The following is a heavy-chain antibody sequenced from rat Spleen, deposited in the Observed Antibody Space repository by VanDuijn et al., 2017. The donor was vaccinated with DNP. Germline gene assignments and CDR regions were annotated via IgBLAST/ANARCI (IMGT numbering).Heavy chain of an antibody. J-gene: IGHJ4*01. Sequence: EVQLVESGGGLVQPGRSLKLSCAASGFTFSNYYMAWVRQAPTKGLEWVATIFYDGSRTYYRDSVKGRFTISRDNAKSTLYLQMDSLRSEDTATYYCAREGDYYNGYGDALDAWGQGTSVTVSS. D-gene: IGHD1-12*03. CDR2: IFYDGSRT. V-gene: IGHV5S10*01. CDR1: GFTFSNYY. CDR3: AREGDYYNGYGDALDA.